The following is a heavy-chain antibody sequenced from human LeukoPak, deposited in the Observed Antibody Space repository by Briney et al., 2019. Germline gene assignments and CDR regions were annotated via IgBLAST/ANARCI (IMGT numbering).Heavy chain of an antibody. V-gene: IGHV1-3*01. CDR1: GGTFSSYA. Sequence: ASVKVSCKASGGTFSSYAISWVRQAPGQRLEWMGWINAGNGNTKYSQKFQGRVTISRDASASTVYMELSSLQSEDTAVYYCARVGSSGWHFDYWGQGTLVTVSS. J-gene: IGHJ4*02. CDR2: INAGNGNT. CDR3: ARVGSSGWHFDY. D-gene: IGHD6-19*01.